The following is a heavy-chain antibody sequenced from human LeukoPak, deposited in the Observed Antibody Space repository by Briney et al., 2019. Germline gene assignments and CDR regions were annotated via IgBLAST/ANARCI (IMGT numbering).Heavy chain of an antibody. D-gene: IGHD4-17*01. CDR1: GGSFSGYY. V-gene: IGHV4-34*01. CDR2: INHSGST. Sequence: SETLSLTCAVYGGSFSGYYWSWIRQPPGKGLEWIGEINHSGSTNYNPSLKSRVTISVDTSKNQFSLKLSSVTAADTAVYYCARGGGDYGDYVRRNWGQGTLVTVSS. J-gene: IGHJ4*02. CDR3: ARGGGDYGDYVRRN.